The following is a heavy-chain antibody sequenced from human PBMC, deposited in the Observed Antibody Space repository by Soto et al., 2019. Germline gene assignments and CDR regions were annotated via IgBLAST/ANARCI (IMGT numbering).Heavy chain of an antibody. Sequence: SQTLSLTCAISGDSVSRNNAAWTWIRQSPSRGLEWLGRTYYRSKWYNDYAVSVKSRITINPDTSKNQFSLQLNSVTPEDTAVYYCARDWCSGGNCYYFDYWGPGILVTVSS. V-gene: IGHV6-1*01. CDR1: GDSVSRNNAA. J-gene: IGHJ4*02. D-gene: IGHD2-15*01. CDR2: TYYRSKWYN. CDR3: ARDWCSGGNCYYFDY.